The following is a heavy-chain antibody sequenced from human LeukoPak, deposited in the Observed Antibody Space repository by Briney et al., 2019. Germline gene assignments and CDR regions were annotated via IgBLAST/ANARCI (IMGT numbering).Heavy chain of an antibody. CDR1: GYTFTSYG. V-gene: IGHV1-18*01. Sequence: ASVKVSCKASGYTFTSYGISWVRQAPGQGLEWMGWISAYNGNTNYAQKPQGRVTMTTDTSTSTVYMELSSLRSEDTAVYYCARAYDFPDYWGQGTLVTVSS. D-gene: IGHD3-3*01. J-gene: IGHJ4*02. CDR3: ARAYDFPDY. CDR2: ISAYNGNT.